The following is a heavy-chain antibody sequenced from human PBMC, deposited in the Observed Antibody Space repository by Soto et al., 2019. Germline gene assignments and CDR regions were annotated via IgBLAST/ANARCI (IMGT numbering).Heavy chain of an antibody. J-gene: IGHJ3*02. Sequence: GGSLRLSCAASGFTFSSYAMSWVRQAPGKGLEWVSAISGSGGSTYYADSVKGRFTISRDNSKNTLYLQMNSLRAEDTAVYYCAKDHGPYYGGNSAFDIWGQGTMVTVSS. D-gene: IGHD4-17*01. CDR1: GFTFSSYA. V-gene: IGHV3-23*01. CDR2: ISGSGGST. CDR3: AKDHGPYYGGNSAFDI.